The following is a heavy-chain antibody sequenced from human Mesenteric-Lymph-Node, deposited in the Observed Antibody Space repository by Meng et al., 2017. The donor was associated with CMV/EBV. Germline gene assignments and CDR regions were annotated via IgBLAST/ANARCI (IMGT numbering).Heavy chain of an antibody. V-gene: IGHV3-30*02. CDR2: IRYDGSNK. CDR1: GFIFSSYG. D-gene: IGHD1-7*01. Sequence: GESLKISCAASGFIFSSYGMHWVRQAPGKGLEWVAFIRYDGSNKYYADSVKGRFTISRDNSKNTLYLQMNSLRAEDTAVYYCAKDLSGTTLYYYYGMDVWGQGTTVTVSS. J-gene: IGHJ6*02. CDR3: AKDLSGTTLYYYYGMDV.